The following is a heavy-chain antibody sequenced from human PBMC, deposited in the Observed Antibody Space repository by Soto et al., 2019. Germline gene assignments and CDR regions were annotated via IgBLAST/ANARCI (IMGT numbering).Heavy chain of an antibody. D-gene: IGHD6-13*01. CDR3: AHHIAAAIPFYN. Sequence: QITLKESGPTLVKPTQTLTLTCTFSGFSFRSNGVGVGWIRQPPGKALEWLALIYWNDDKRYSPSLNSRLTITKDISKNQVVLRMTNLDPGDTATYYCAHHIAAAIPFYNWGQGTLVRVSS. V-gene: IGHV2-5*01. CDR1: GFSFRSNGVG. CDR2: IYWNDDK. J-gene: IGHJ4*02.